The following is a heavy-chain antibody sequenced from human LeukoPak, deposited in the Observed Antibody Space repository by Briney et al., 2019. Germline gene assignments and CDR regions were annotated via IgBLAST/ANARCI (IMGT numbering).Heavy chain of an antibody. Sequence: KPGGSLRLSCAASGFTFSNAWMSWVRQAPGKGLEWVGRIKSKTDGGTTDYAAPVKGRFTISRVNSNNTLYFQMSSLRPEDTAMYYCARLAAAGHSDYWGQGSLVAVSS. D-gene: IGHD6-13*01. CDR3: ARLAAAGHSDY. CDR2: IKSKTDGGTT. J-gene: IGHJ4*02. V-gene: IGHV3-15*05. CDR1: GFTFSNAW.